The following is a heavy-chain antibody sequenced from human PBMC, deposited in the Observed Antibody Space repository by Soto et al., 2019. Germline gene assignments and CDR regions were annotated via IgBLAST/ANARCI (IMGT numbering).Heavy chain of an antibody. CDR3: ARGQQNLDNWFDP. V-gene: IGHV3-48*01. J-gene: IGHJ5*02. CDR1: GFIFSNYG. D-gene: IGHD6-13*01. CDR2: ISVSSSTI. Sequence: GGSLRLSCAASGFIFSNYGMNWVRQAPGKGLEWVSYISVSSSTISYADFVKGRFTISRDNAKNSLYLQMNSLRAEDTAVYSCARGQQNLDNWFDPWGQGTLVTVSS.